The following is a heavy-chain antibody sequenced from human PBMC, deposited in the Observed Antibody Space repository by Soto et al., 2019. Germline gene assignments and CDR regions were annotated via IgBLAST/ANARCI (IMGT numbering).Heavy chain of an antibody. J-gene: IGHJ4*02. CDR3: ARDGRFLYY. V-gene: IGHV3-66*01. D-gene: IGHD3-3*01. CDR2: IYSGGTT. Sequence: GGSLRLSCAASGFTVSSNYMTWVRQAPGKGPEWVSVIYSGGTTYYADSVKGRFIISRDDSKNTLYLQMNSLRAEDTAVYYCARDGRFLYYWGQGTLVTVSS. CDR1: GFTVSSNY.